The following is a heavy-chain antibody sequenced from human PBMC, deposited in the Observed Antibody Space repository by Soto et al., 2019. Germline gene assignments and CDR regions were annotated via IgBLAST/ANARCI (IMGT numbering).Heavy chain of an antibody. J-gene: IGHJ4*02. D-gene: IGHD1-1*01. Sequence: GGSLRLSCAASGFTFSSYAMHWVRQAPGKGLEYVSAISSNGGSTYYADSVKGRFTISRDNSKNTLYLQMGSLRAEDMAVYYCAGDGTGEAELDYWGQGTLVTVSS. CDR2: ISSNGGST. CDR3: AGDGTGEAELDY. CDR1: GFTFSSYA. V-gene: IGHV3-64*02.